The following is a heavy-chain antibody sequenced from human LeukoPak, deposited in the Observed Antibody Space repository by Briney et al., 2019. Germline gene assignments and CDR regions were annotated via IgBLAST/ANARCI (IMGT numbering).Heavy chain of an antibody. CDR2: ISKSSSV. J-gene: IGHJ4*02. CDR3: ATIWEGFSSSSHGN. CDR1: RFTFSNSN. V-gene: IGHV3-48*01. D-gene: IGHD6-6*01. Sequence: GGSLSLSCAASRFTFSNSNINWVRQAPGKGLEWLSYISKSSSVNYADPVKGRFTISRDNARNSVYLQMNSLRAEDTAVYYCATIWEGFSSSSHGNWGQGTLVAVSS.